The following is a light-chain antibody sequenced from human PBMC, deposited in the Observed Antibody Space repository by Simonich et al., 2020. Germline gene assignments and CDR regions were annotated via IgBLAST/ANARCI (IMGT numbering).Light chain of an antibody. CDR3: GTWDSSLSAVV. V-gene: IGLV1-51*01. CDR2: DNN. J-gene: IGLJ2*01. CDR1: SSNIGDNY. Sequence: QSVLTQPPSVSAAPGQKVTISCSGSSSNIGDNYVSWYQKLPGTAPKPLLYDNNKRPSGVPDRCSGSKSGTSATLGITGLQTGDEADYYCGTWDSSLSAVVFGGGTKLTVL.